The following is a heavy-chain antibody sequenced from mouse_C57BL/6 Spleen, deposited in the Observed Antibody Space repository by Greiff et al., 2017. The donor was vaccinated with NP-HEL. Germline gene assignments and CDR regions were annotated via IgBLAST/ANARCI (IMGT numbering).Heavy chain of an antibody. CDR1: GFTFSSYG. D-gene: IGHD2-5*01. V-gene: IGHV5-6*01. CDR2: ISSGGSYT. CDR3: SRYSNY. Sequence: EVKLVESGGDLVKPGGSLKLSCAASGFTFSSYGMSWVRQTPDKRLEWVATISSGGSYTYYPDSVKGRFTISRDNAKNTMYLQVSSLKAEDTAMYYCSRYSNYWGQGTLVTVSA. J-gene: IGHJ3*01.